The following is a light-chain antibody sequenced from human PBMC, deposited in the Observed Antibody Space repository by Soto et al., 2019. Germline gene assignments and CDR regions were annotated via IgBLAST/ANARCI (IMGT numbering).Light chain of an antibody. CDR2: AAS. CDR1: QSLLDSDY. CDR3: LQHNSYPWT. J-gene: IGKJ1*01. V-gene: IGKV1-17*01. Sequence: TQSPVSLPVTLGEPASISCRSSQSLLDSDYGTTYLDWYQQKPGKAPKRLIYAASSLQSGVPSRFSASGSGTELTLTIRSLPPEDFATYYCLQHNSYPWTFGQGTKVDI.